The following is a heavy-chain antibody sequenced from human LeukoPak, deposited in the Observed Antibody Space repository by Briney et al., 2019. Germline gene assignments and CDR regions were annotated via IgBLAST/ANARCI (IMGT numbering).Heavy chain of an antibody. Sequence: GGSLRLSCAASGFTFSTYDMHWVRQATGKGLEWVSGINPAGDTYYPGSVKGRFTISREDAKSSFYLQMNSLRVGDTAVYYCARGDCSGGSCSSMDVWGQGTTVTVSS. D-gene: IGHD2-15*01. CDR3: ARGDCSGGSCSSMDV. V-gene: IGHV3-13*04. CDR1: GFTFSTYD. J-gene: IGHJ6*02. CDR2: INPAGDT.